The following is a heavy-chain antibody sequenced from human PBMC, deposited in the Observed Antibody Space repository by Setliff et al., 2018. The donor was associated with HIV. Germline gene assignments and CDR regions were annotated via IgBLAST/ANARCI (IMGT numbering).Heavy chain of an antibody. V-gene: IGHV4-34*01. Sequence: PSETLSLTCTLYGASFSGYFWSWIRQPPGKGLEWIGEINHAGSTNFNPSLKGRVTISVDTSKNHFSMKLTSVTAADTAVYYCARSAMAKYSYGQSPIPSYWFFDLWG. D-gene: IGHD1-26*01. CDR1: GASFSGYF. CDR2: INHAGST. J-gene: IGHJ2*01. CDR3: ARSAMAKYSYGQSPIPSYWFFDL.